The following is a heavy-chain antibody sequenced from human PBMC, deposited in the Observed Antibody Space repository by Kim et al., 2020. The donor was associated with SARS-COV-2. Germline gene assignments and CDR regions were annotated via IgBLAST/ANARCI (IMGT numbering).Heavy chain of an antibody. D-gene: IGHD1-1*01. V-gene: IGHV5-51*01. Sequence: GESLKISCQASGHSFGNYWIAWVRQMPGKGLEWMGRIYPGDSYTRYSPSFQGQVTISADKSIRTAHLQWSSLKASDTAIYYCATTEITAAEKYYFDYWSQGTLVTPSS. J-gene: IGHJ4*02. CDR3: ATTEITAAEKYYFDY. CDR1: GHSFGNYW. CDR2: IYPGDSYT.